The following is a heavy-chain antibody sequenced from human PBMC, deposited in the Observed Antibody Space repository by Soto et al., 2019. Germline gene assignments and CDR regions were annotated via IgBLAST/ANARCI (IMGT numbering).Heavy chain of an antibody. Sequence: GESLKISCSASGFTFSSYAMHWVRQAPGKGLEYVSAISSNGGSTYYADSVKGRFTISRDNSKNTLYLQMSSLRAEDTAVYYCVKGDFPNYYYGMDVWGQGTTVTVSS. J-gene: IGHJ6*02. CDR2: ISSNGGST. V-gene: IGHV3-64D*08. CDR3: VKGDFPNYYYGMDV. CDR1: GFTFSSYA.